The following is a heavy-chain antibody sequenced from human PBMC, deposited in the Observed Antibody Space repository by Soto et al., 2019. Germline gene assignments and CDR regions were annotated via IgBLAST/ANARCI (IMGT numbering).Heavy chain of an antibody. Sequence: PVGSLRLSCAASGFTFSSYWMHWVRQAPGKGLAWVSRINSDGSSTSYADSVKGRFTISRDNAKNTLYLQMNSLRAEDTAVYYCASDYDFWSGPFDYWGQGTLVTVSS. V-gene: IGHV3-74*01. D-gene: IGHD3-3*01. CDR3: ASDYDFWSGPFDY. CDR2: INSDGSST. CDR1: GFTFSSYW. J-gene: IGHJ4*02.